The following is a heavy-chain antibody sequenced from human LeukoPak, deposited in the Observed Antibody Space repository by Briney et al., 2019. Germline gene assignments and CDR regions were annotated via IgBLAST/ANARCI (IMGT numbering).Heavy chain of an antibody. CDR2: ISSSGSTI. V-gene: IGHV3-11*01. Sequence: GGSLRLSCAASGFTFSDYYMSWLRQAPGKGLGWVSYISSSGSTIYYADSLKGRFTISRDNPKSSLYLQMNSLRAEDTAVYYCARATYYYDSSGYSSGQGTLVTVSS. CDR3: ARATYYYDSSGYS. CDR1: GFTFSDYY. D-gene: IGHD3-22*01. J-gene: IGHJ5*02.